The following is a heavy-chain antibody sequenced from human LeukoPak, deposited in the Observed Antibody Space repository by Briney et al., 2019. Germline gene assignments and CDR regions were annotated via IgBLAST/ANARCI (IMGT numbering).Heavy chain of an antibody. CDR3: ARGNMVRGVTSYYFDF. V-gene: IGHV3-21*01. D-gene: IGHD3-10*01. J-gene: IGHJ4*02. CDR1: GFTFSTYS. CDR2: ISSSSSYI. Sequence: PGGSLRLSCAASGFTFSTYSMNWVRQAPGKGLEWVSSISSSSSYIYYADSVKGRFTISRDNAKNSLYLQMNSLRAEDTAVYYCARGNMVRGVTSYYFDFWGQGTLVTVSS.